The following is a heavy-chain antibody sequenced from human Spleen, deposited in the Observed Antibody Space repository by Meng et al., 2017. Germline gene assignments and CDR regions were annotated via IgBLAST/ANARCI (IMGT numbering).Heavy chain of an antibody. CDR2: IYAGSGNT. Sequence: QVQLVQSGVEVKKPGASVKVSCKASGYTFTAYIIHWVRQAPGQRLEWLGWIYAGSGNTKYSEKFQGRVTITRDTSASTAYMELSSLRSEDTVVYYCGRSNDIHCFDPWGQGTLVTVSS. D-gene: IGHD2-8*01. CDR3: GRSNDIHCFDP. V-gene: IGHV1-3*01. CDR1: GYTFTAYI. J-gene: IGHJ5*02.